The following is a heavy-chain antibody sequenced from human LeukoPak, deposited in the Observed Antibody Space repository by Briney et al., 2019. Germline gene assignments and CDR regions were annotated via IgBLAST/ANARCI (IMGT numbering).Heavy chain of an antibody. CDR2: INHSGST. Sequence: PSETLSLTCAVYGGSFSGYYWSWIRQPPGEGPEWIGEINHSGSTNYNPSLKSRVTISVDTSKNQFSLKLSSVTAADTAVYYCARVRVYYYYMDVWGKGTTVTVSS. J-gene: IGHJ6*03. CDR3: ARVRVYYYYMDV. CDR1: GGSFSGYY. V-gene: IGHV4-34*01. D-gene: IGHD3-10*01.